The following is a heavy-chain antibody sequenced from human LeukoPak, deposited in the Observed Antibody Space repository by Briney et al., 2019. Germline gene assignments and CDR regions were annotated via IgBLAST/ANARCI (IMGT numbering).Heavy chain of an antibody. CDR1: GFTFSSYA. CDR2: ISYDGSNK. Sequence: PGGSLRLSCAASGFTFSSYAMHWVRQAPGKGLEWVAVISYDGSNKYYADSVKGRFTISRDNSKNTLYLQMNSLRAEDTAVYYCARTHLGYCSSTSCYTGDAFDIWGQGTMVTVSS. V-gene: IGHV3-30-3*01. J-gene: IGHJ3*02. CDR3: ARTHLGYCSSTSCYTGDAFDI. D-gene: IGHD2-2*02.